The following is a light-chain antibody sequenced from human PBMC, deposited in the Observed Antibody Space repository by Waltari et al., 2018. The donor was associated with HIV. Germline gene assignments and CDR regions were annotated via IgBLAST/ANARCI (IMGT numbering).Light chain of an antibody. V-gene: IGKV3-20*01. CDR1: QSVSSSY. CDR3: QQYGSSPPLT. Sequence: EIVLTQSPGTLSLSPGERATLYCRASQSVSSSYLAWYQQKPGQAPRLLIYGASSRATGIPDRFSGSGSGTEFTLTISRLEPEDFAVYYCQQYGSSPPLTFGGGTKVEIK. CDR2: GAS. J-gene: IGKJ4*01.